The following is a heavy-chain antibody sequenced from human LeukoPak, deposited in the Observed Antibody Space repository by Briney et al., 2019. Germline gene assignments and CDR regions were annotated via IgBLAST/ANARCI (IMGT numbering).Heavy chain of an antibody. CDR2: IYYSGST. Sequence: SETLSLTCTVSGGSISSYYWSWIRQPPGKGLEWIGYIYYSGSTNYNPSLKSRVTISVDTSKNQFSLKLSSVTATDTAVYYCARRRGRYGSGSYYAFDIWGQGTMVTVSS. CDR3: ARRRGRYGSGSYYAFDI. V-gene: IGHV4-59*08. D-gene: IGHD3-10*01. CDR1: GGSISSYY. J-gene: IGHJ3*02.